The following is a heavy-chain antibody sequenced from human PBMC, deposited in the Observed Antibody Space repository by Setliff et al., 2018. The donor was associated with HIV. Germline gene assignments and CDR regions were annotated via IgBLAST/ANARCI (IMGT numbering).Heavy chain of an antibody. CDR3: ARDKGYAFDI. D-gene: IGHD5-18*01. J-gene: IGHJ3*02. CDR1: GFTFSSYG. V-gene: IGHV3-30*02. CDR2: IRYTGSNK. Sequence: PGESLKISCAASGFTFSSYGIHWVRQAPGKGLEWVAFIRYTGSNKYYADSVKGRFTISRGNSKNTLYLQMNSLRAEDTALYYCARDKGYAFDIWGQGTMVTVSS.